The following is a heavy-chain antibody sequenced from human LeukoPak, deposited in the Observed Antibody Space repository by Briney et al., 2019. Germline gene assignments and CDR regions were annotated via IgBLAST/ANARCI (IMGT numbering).Heavy chain of an antibody. V-gene: IGHV3-7*01. Sequence: GGSLRLSCEASAFTFSSYWMSWVHQAPGKGLEWVANMKEDGGEINYVDSVKGRFTISRDNAKNSLFLQMNSLRVEDTAVYYFARDRGYSTFDYWGQGTLVTVSS. CDR3: ARDRGYSTFDY. D-gene: IGHD4-23*01. CDR2: MKEDGGEI. J-gene: IGHJ4*02. CDR1: AFTFSSYW.